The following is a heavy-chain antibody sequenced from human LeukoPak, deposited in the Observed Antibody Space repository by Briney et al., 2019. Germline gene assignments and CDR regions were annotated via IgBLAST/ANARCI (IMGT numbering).Heavy chain of an antibody. CDR1: GFTFSSYA. J-gene: IGHJ6*03. CDR3: ANGNRCTSPNCLGYYYFYMHV. V-gene: IGHV3-23*01. Sequence: GGSLRLSCAASGFTFSSYAMNWVRQAPGRGLEGVSAFSGSGGTTYYADSVKGRFTISRDNSKNTLYLQMNSLRAEDTAVYYCANGNRCTSPNCLGYYYFYMHVWGKGTTVTVSS. D-gene: IGHD2-8*01. CDR2: FSGSGGTT.